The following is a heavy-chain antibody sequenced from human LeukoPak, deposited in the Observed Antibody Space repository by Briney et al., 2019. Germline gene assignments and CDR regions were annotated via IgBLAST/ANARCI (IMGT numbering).Heavy chain of an antibody. CDR2: IRSSSSYI. CDR1: GFTVSTNY. V-gene: IGHV3-21*01. J-gene: IGHJ4*02. D-gene: IGHD2-2*01. CDR3: ARSYCSSTSCYYYFDY. Sequence: GGSLRLSCAASGFTVSTNYMDWVRQAPGKGLEWVSSIRSSSSYIYYADSVKGRFTISRDNAKNSLYLQMNSLRAEDTAVYYCARSYCSSTSCYYYFDYWGQGTLVTVSS.